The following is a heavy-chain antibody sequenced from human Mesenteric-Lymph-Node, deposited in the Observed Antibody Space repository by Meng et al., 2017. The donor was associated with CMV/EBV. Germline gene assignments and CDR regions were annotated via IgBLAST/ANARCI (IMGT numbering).Heavy chain of an antibody. J-gene: IGHJ4*02. Sequence: GGSLRLSCAASGFTFSLYSMHWVRQAPGKGLDWVSVISYDVNSKHYADSVKGRFTISRDNSKNTLYLQMNSLRAEDTAVYYCARGPVHPFDYWGQGTLVTVSS. CDR1: GFTFSLYS. D-gene: IGHD1-1*01. V-gene: IGHV3-30*03. CDR3: ARGPVHPFDY. CDR2: ISYDVNSK.